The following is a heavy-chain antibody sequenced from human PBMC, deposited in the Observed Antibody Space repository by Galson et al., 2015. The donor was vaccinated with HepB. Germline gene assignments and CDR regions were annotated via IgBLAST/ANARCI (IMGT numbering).Heavy chain of an antibody. J-gene: IGHJ4*02. Sequence: SLRLSCAASGFTFSDYYMSWIRQAPGKGLEWVSYISSSGSTIYYADSVKGRFTISRDNAKNSLYLQMNSLRAEDTAVYYCARGKTAMVIIYNDNALDYWGQGTLVTVSS. D-gene: IGHD5-18*01. CDR3: ARGKTAMVIIYNDNALDY. CDR1: GFTFSDYY. V-gene: IGHV3-11*01. CDR2: ISSSGSTI.